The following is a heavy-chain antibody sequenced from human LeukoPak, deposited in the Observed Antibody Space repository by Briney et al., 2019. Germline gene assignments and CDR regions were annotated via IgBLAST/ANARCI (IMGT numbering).Heavy chain of an antibody. CDR1: GGSISSSSYY. D-gene: IGHD1-26*01. J-gene: IGHJ5*02. V-gene: IGHV4-39*01. Sequence: SSETLSLTCTVSGGSISSSSYYWGWIRQPPGKGLECIGSIYYSGSTYYNPSLKSRVTISVDTSKNQFSLKLSSVTAADTAVYYCARRASGRGHNWFDPWGQRTLATVSS. CDR2: IYYSGST. CDR3: ARRASGRGHNWFDP.